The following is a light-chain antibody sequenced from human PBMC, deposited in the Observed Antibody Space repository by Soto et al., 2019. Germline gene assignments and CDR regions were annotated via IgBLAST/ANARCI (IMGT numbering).Light chain of an antibody. CDR3: QQYNNWPL. CDR2: YTS. V-gene: IGKV3D-15*01. Sequence: EIVLTQSPATLSLSPGERATLSCRASQYVGTRLAWYQHKPGQAPRLLIYYTSNRATGIPARFSGSGSGTEFTLPISSLQSEDFAVYYCQQYNNWPLFGGGTKVDIK. J-gene: IGKJ4*01. CDR1: QYVGTR.